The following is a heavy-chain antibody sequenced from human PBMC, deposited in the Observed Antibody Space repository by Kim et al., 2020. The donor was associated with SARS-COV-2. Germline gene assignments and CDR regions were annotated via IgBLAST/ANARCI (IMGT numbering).Heavy chain of an antibody. D-gene: IGHD2-2*01. Sequence: SVKRRVTMSVDTSKNQFSLKLSSVTAADTAVYYCARGGTYCSSTSCYEDYWGQGTLVTVSS. CDR3: ARGGTYCSSTSCYEDY. J-gene: IGHJ4*02. V-gene: IGHV4-4*07.